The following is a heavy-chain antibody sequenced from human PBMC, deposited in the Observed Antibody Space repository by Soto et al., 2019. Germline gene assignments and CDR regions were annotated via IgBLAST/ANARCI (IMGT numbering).Heavy chain of an antibody. CDR2: ISSSSSTI. Sequence: GGSLRLSCAASGFTFSSYSMNWVRQAPGKGLEWVSYISSSSSTIYYADSVKGRFTISRDNAKNSLYLQTNSLRAEDTAVYYCARDPSGSYFPNWFDPWGQGTLVTVSS. CDR1: GFTFSSYS. CDR3: ARDPSGSYFPNWFDP. J-gene: IGHJ5*02. V-gene: IGHV3-48*04. D-gene: IGHD1-26*01.